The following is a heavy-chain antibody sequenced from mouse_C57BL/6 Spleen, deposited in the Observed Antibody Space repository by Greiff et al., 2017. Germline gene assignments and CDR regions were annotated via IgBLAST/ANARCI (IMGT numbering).Heavy chain of an antibody. CDR3: ARGELFDY. Sequence: VQLKQSGPELVKPGASVKISCKASGYSFTGYYMNWVKQSPEKSLEWIGEINPSTGGTTYNQKFKAKATLTVDKSSSTAYMQLKSLTSEDSAVYYCARGELFDYWGQGTTLTVSS. V-gene: IGHV1-42*01. J-gene: IGHJ2*01. CDR1: GYSFTGYY. CDR2: INPSTGGT.